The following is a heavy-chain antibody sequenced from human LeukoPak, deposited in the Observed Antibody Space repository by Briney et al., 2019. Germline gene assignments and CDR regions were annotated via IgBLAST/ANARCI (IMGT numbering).Heavy chain of an antibody. Sequence: GGSLRLSCVASGFTFSSYGMSSVRQAPGKGLEGVSGISCSGSNTHYADSVKGRFTISRDNSKNTRYLQMNSLRPEDTAVYYCAKDKFYSYGSGSYFDYWGQGTLVTASS. CDR2: ISCSGSNT. CDR3: AKDKFYSYGSGSYFDY. CDR1: GFTFSSYG. D-gene: IGHD3-10*01. J-gene: IGHJ4*02. V-gene: IGHV3-23*01.